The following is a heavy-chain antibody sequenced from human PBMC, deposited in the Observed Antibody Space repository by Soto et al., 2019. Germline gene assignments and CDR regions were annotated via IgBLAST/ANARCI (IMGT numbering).Heavy chain of an antibody. CDR1: GGSISSYY. CDR2: IYYSGST. CDR3: ARHSQYSGYDFYYYYYMDV. Sequence: SETLSLTCTVSGGSISSYYWSWIRQPPGKGLEWIGYIYYSGSTNYNPSLKSRVTISVDTSKNQFSLKLSSVTAADTAVYYCARHSQYSGYDFYYYYYMDVWGKGTTVTVSS. D-gene: IGHD5-12*01. V-gene: IGHV4-59*08. J-gene: IGHJ6*03.